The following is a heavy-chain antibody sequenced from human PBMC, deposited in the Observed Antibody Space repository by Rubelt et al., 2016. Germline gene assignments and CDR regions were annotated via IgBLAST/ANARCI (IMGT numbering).Heavy chain of an antibody. CDR1: GFTFGVYG. D-gene: IGHD3-10*01. CDR2: IRYDGSNK. CDR3: AKDALKGSYYNASPAYDPNY. J-gene: IGHJ4*02. Sequence: QVQLVESGGGVVQPGGSLRLSCAASGFTFGVYGIPWVRQAPGKGLEWVTFIRYDGSNKYYADSVNGRFTISRDNSKNTVYLEMNSLGPEDTAGYYCAKDALKGSYYNASPAYDPNYWGQGTLVTVSS. V-gene: IGHV3-30*02.